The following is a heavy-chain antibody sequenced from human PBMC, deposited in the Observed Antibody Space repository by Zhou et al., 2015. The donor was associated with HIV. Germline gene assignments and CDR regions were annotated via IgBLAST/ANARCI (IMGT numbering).Heavy chain of an antibody. V-gene: IGHV1-69*01. J-gene: IGHJ4*02. CDR3: ARDGAQSYDYVWGSYRFYYFDY. Sequence: QVQLVQSGAEVKKPGSSVKVSCKASGGTFSSYAISWVRQAPGQGLEWMGGIIPIFGTANYAQKFQGRVTITADESTSTAYMELSSLRSEDTAVYYCARDGAQSYDYVWGSYRFYYFDYWGQGTLVTVSS. CDR1: GGTFSSYA. D-gene: IGHD3-16*02. CDR2: IIPIFGTA.